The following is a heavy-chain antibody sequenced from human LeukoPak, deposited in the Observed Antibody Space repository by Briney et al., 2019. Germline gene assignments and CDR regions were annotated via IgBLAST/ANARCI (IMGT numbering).Heavy chain of an antibody. J-gene: IGHJ4*02. CDR3: AGSIYYYDGSGYYQFDY. Sequence: PSETLSLTCTVSGGSISSHYWSWIRQPPGKGLEWIGYIYYRGSTSYNPSLKSRVTISVDTSKNQFSLDLSSVTAADTAVYYCAGSIYYYDGSGYYQFDYWGQGTLVTVSS. D-gene: IGHD3-22*01. V-gene: IGHV4-59*11. CDR1: GGSISSHY. CDR2: IYYRGST.